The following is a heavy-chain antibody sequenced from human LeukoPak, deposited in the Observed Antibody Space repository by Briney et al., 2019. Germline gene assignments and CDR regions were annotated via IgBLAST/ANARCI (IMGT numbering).Heavy chain of an antibody. Sequence: ASVTVSCKASGYTFTSYGINWVRQAPGQGLEWMGWMNPNSGNTGYAQKFQGRVTMTRNTSISTAYMELSSLRSEDTAVYYCAGGRAYCGGDCSDYYYYMDVWGKGTTVTVSS. J-gene: IGHJ6*03. CDR2: MNPNSGNT. CDR1: GYTFTSYG. V-gene: IGHV1-8*01. D-gene: IGHD2-21*02. CDR3: AGGRAYCGGDCSDYYYYMDV.